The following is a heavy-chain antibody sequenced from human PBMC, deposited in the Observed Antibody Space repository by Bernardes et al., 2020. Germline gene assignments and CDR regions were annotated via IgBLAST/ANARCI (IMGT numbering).Heavy chain of an antibody. D-gene: IGHD6-19*01. Sequence: SETLSLTCTVSGGSISSSSYYWGWIRQPPGKGLEWIASIYYSGNTYYNPSLKSRVTISVDTSKIQFSLKLSSVTAADTAVYYCASEYSSGNVFDYWGQGTLVTVSS. V-gene: IGHV4-39*01. CDR3: ASEYSSGNVFDY. J-gene: IGHJ4*02. CDR2: IYYSGNT. CDR1: GGSISSSSYY.